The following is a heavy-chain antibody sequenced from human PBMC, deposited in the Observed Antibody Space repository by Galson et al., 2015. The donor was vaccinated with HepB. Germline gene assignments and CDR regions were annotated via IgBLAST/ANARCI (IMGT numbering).Heavy chain of an antibody. Sequence: SVKVSCKASGYTFTSYGISWVRQAPGQGLEWMGWISGYNGNTIYAQTFQGRVTMTTDTSTSTAYKELGSLGYDDTAVYYCAKGSHIVRGNPERDYGLDVWGQGTTVTVSS. D-gene: IGHD1-26*01. CDR3: AKGSHIVRGNPERDYGLDV. CDR2: ISGYNGNT. V-gene: IGHV1-18*01. J-gene: IGHJ6*02. CDR1: GYTFTSYG.